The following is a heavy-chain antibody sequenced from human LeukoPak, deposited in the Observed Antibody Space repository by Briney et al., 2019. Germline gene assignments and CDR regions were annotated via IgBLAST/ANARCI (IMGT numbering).Heavy chain of an antibody. J-gene: IGHJ4*02. Sequence: GGALRLSRVASRWPLRSKWMQWVRQAPGKGLVGVSRIKSDGRETSYADSVKGRFTISRDNAKNTLYLQMNSLRAEDTAVYYCARTDNLDYWGQGTLVTVSS. D-gene: IGHD5-24*01. CDR3: ARTDNLDY. CDR2: IKSDGRET. CDR1: RWPLRSKW. V-gene: IGHV3-74*01.